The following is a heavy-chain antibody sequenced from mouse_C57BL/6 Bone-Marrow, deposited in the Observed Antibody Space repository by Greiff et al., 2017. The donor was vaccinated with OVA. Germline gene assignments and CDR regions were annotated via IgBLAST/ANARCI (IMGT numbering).Heavy chain of an antibody. D-gene: IGHD1-1*01. Sequence: VQLVESGAELVRPGASVTLSCKASGYTFTDYEMHWVKQTPVHGLAWIGAIDPETGGTAYNQKFKGKAILTADKSSSTAYMELRSLTSEDSPVYYCTRSPLRRYGYFDYWGQGTTLTVSS. V-gene: IGHV1-15*01. CDR3: TRSPLRRYGYFDY. J-gene: IGHJ2*01. CDR2: IDPETGGT. CDR1: GYTFTDYE.